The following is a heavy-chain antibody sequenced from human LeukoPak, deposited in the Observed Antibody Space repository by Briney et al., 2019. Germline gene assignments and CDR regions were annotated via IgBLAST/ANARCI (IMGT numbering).Heavy chain of an antibody. CDR2: INHSGST. V-gene: IGHV4-34*01. J-gene: IGHJ3*02. CDR3: ARAYDAFDI. Sequence: PSETLSLTCAVYAGSFSGYYWSWIRQPPGKGLEWIGEINHSGSTNYNPSLKSRVTISVDTSKNQFSLKLSSVTAADTAVYYCARAYDAFDIWGQGTMVTVSS. CDR1: AGSFSGYY.